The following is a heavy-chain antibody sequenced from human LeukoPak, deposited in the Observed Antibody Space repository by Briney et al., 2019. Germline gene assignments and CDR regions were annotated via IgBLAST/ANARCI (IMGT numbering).Heavy chain of an antibody. CDR2: IYYSGST. CDR1: GGSISRNSYY. Sequence: SSETLSLTCTVSGGSISRNSYYWGWIRQPPGTGLEWIGNIYYSGSTYYNPSLRSRVTISVDTSKNQFSLRLSSVTAADTAVYYCARHSLYYPTFRYGSGSYYTFDYWGQGTLVTVSS. V-gene: IGHV4-39*01. CDR3: ARHSLYYPTFRYGSGSYYTFDY. J-gene: IGHJ4*02. D-gene: IGHD3-10*01.